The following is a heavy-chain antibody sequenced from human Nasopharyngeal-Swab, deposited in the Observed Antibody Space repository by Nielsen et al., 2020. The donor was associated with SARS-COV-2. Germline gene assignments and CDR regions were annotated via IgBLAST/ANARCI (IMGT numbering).Heavy chain of an antibody. Sequence: GESLKISCAASGFTFSSYWMSWVRQAPGKGLEWVANIKQDGSEKYYVDSVKGRFTISRDNAKNSLYLQMNSLRAEDTAVYYCARDLGGYSYGYVYWGQGTLVTVSS. J-gene: IGHJ4*02. D-gene: IGHD5-18*01. CDR1: GFTFSSYW. CDR2: IKQDGSEK. V-gene: IGHV3-7*01. CDR3: ARDLGGYSYGYVY.